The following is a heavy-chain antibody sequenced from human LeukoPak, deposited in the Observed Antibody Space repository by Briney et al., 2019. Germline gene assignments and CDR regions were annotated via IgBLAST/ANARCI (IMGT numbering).Heavy chain of an antibody. CDR1: GDSLSNGDSY. CDR3: ARGELVFHS. CDR2: IFHRGDT. Sequence: PSQTLSLTSTLSGDSLSNGDSYCTWIRQPPGKGLEWIGFIFHRGDTFYNPSLKSRITMSVDTAKSQFSLKLSSVTAADTAVYYCARGELVFHSWGQGALVTVTS. J-gene: IGHJ4*02. D-gene: IGHD6-13*01. V-gene: IGHV4-30-4*01.